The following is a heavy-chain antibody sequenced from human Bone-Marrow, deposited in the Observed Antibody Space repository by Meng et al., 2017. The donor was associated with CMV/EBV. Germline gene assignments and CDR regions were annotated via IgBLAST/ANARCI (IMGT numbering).Heavy chain of an antibody. V-gene: IGHV4-39*07. CDR1: GGSISSSSYY. D-gene: IGHD6-13*01. CDR2: INHSGST. CDR3: ARGGAAGTDY. J-gene: IGHJ4*02. Sequence: SETLSLTCTVSGGSISSSSYYWGWIRQPPGKGLEWIGEINHSGSTNYNPSLKSRVTISVDTSKNQFSLKLSSVTAADTAVYYCARGGAAGTDYWGQGTLVTVSS.